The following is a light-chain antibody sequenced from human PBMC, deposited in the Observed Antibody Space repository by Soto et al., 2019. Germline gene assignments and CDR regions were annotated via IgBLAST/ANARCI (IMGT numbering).Light chain of an antibody. J-gene: IGKJ3*01. CDR3: QQRSNWPPGT. V-gene: IGKV3-11*01. CDR2: DAS. CDR1: QSVSSY. Sequence: EIVLTQSPATLSLSPGGRATLSCRASQSVSSYLAWYQQKPGQAPRLLIYDASNRATGIPARFSGSGSGTDFTLTIISLEPEDFAVYYCQQRSNWPPGTFGPGTKVDIK.